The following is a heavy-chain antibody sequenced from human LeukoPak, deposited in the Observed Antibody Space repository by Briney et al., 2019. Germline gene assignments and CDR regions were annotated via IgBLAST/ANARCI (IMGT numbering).Heavy chain of an antibody. CDR1: GFTFSSYA. J-gene: IGHJ6*02. CDR3: AKDLYGDYGMDV. Sequence: PGGSLRLSCAASGFTFSSYAMSWVRQAPGKGLEWVSVISGSGDSTYYADSVKGRFTISRDNSKNTLYLQMNSLRAEDTAVYYCAKDLYGDYGMDVRGQGTTVTVSS. D-gene: IGHD4-17*01. CDR2: ISGSGDST. V-gene: IGHV3-23*01.